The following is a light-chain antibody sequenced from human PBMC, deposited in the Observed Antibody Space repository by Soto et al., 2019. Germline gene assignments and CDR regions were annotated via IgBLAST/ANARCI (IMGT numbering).Light chain of an antibody. Sequence: EIVLTPSPGTLSLSPGERATLSCRASQSVSSRYLAWYRQKPGQAPRLLIYGASTRATGIPARFSGSGSGTEFTLTISSLQSEDFAVYYCQQYNNWPPGITFGQGTRLEIK. CDR1: QSVSSRY. V-gene: IGKV3-15*01. CDR2: GAS. CDR3: QQYNNWPPGIT. J-gene: IGKJ5*01.